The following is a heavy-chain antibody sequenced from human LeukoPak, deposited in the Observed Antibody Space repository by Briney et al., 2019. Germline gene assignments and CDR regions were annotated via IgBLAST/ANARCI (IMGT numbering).Heavy chain of an antibody. Sequence: GGSLRLSCAASGFTVSSNYMSWVRQAPGKGLEWVSVIYSGGSTYYADSVKGRFTISRDNSKNTLYLQMNSLRAEDTAVYYWGRDPQYDFWSGSAFDFWGQGTMVTVSS. J-gene: IGHJ3*01. D-gene: IGHD3-3*01. CDR1: GFTVSSNY. V-gene: IGHV3-66*01. CDR3: GRDPQYDFWSGSAFDF. CDR2: IYSGGST.